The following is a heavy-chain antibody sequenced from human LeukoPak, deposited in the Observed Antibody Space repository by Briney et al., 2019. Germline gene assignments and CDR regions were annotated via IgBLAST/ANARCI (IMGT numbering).Heavy chain of an antibody. CDR3: ARGYCSGGSCYSDAYWFDP. J-gene: IGHJ5*02. V-gene: IGHV4-59*01. CDR2: IYYSGST. D-gene: IGHD2-15*01. CDR1: GGSISSYY. Sequence: PSETLSLTCTVSGGSISSYYWSWIRQPPGKGLEWIGYIYYSGSTNYNPSLESRVTISVDTSKNQFSLKLSSVTAADTAVYYCARGYCSGGSCYSDAYWFDPWGQGTLVTVSS.